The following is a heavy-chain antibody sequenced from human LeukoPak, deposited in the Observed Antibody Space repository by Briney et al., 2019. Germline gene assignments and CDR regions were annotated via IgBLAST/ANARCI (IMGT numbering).Heavy chain of an antibody. CDR1: GGTFSSYA. V-gene: IGHV1-69*06. J-gene: IGHJ4*02. CDR3: ARSKASGYYFLYYFDY. D-gene: IGHD3-22*01. CDR2: IIPIFGTA. Sequence: GGSVSVSCKASGGTFSSYAISWVRQAPGQGLEWMGGIIPIFGTANYAQKFQGRVTITADKSTSTAYMELSSLRSEDTAVYYCARSKASGYYFLYYFDYWGQGTLVTVSS.